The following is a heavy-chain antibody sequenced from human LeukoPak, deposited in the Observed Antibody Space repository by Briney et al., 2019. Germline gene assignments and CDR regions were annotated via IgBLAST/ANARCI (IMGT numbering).Heavy chain of an antibody. CDR2: ISSSSATI. CDR3: TTEGFYYGSGSYYNGDY. V-gene: IGHV3-48*01. CDR1: GFSLSAYN. J-gene: IGHJ4*02. D-gene: IGHD3-10*01. Sequence: GGSLRLSCEGSGFSLSAYNMNWVRQAPGKGLESVSYISSSSATIFYADSVKGRFTISRDNAKNSLYLQMNSLRPEDTAVYYCTTEGFYYGSGSYYNGDYWGQGTLVTVSS.